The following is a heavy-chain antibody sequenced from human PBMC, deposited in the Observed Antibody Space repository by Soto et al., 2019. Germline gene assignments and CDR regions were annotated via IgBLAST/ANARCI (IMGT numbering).Heavy chain of an antibody. CDR3: TINGYTNYDPDY. CDR1: GFSLSGSA. D-gene: IGHD3-3*01. J-gene: IGHJ4*02. Sequence: GCSLRLSCAAAGFSLSGSAMHWVRQASGKGLEWVGRIRSKANSYATAYAASVKGRFTISRDDSKNTAYLQMNSLKTEDTAVYYCTINGYTNYDPDYWGQGALVTVSS. CDR2: IRSKANSYAT. V-gene: IGHV3-73*01.